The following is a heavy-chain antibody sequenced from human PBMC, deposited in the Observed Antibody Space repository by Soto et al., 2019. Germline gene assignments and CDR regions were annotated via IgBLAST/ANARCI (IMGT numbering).Heavy chain of an antibody. Sequence: QVQLVESGGGVVQPGRSLRLSCAASGFTFSSYGMHWVRQAPGKGLEWVAVIWYDGSNKYYADSVKGRFTISRDNSKNTLYLQMNSLRAEDTAVYYCARGLVLATGPYYYGMDVWGQGTTVTVSS. CDR3: ARGLVLATGPYYYGMDV. J-gene: IGHJ6*02. CDR1: GFTFSSYG. V-gene: IGHV3-33*01. D-gene: IGHD2-8*01. CDR2: IWYDGSNK.